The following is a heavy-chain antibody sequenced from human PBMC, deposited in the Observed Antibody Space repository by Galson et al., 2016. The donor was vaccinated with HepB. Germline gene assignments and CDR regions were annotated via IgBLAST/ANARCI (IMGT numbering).Heavy chain of an antibody. J-gene: IGHJ4*02. Sequence: SVKVSCKVSGYTLTELSMHWVRQAPGKGLEWVGGFHAEDGETIYAQKFRGRVTMTEDTSTDTAYVELISLRSEDTAIYYCATGVDRFFDYWGQGTLVSVSS. CDR3: ATGVDRFFDY. CDR1: GYTLTELS. CDR2: FHAEDGET. V-gene: IGHV1-24*01. D-gene: IGHD3-9*01.